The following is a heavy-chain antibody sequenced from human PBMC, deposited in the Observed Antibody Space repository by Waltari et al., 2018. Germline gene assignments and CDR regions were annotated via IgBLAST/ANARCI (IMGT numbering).Heavy chain of an antibody. V-gene: IGHV2-70*01. D-gene: IGHD3-22*01. CDR2: IDWDDDK. Sequence: QVTLRESGPALVKPTQPLTLTCTFSGFSLSTSGMCVSWIRQPPGKALEWLALIDWDDDKYYSTSLKTRLTISKDTSKNQVVLTMTNMDPVDTATYYCARSTGHYYDSSGLFDYWGQGTLVTVSS. J-gene: IGHJ4*02. CDR1: GFSLSTSGMC. CDR3: ARSTGHYYDSSGLFDY.